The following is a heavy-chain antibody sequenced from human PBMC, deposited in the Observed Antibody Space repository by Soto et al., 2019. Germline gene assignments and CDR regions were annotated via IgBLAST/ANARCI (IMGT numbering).Heavy chain of an antibody. CDR3: TRGSGSYYFDGDH. J-gene: IGHJ5*02. Sequence: EVQLLDSGGDLRQPGGSLRLSCAASGFMFKNYEMSWVRQAPGKGLEWVSAINSRGDRTYYAGPVKGRFTISRDNSKNTLYLHMTSLRVEDRAMYFCTRGSGSYYFDGDHWGQGTLVTVSS. V-gene: IGHV3-23*01. CDR2: INSRGDRT. D-gene: IGHD3-10*01. CDR1: GFMFKNYE.